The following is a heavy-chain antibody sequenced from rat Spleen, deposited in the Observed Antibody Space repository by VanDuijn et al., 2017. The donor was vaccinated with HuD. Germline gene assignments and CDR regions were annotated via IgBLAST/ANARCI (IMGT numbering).Heavy chain of an antibody. CDR2: IWSGGTT. Sequence: QVQMKESGPGLVQPSQTLSLTCTVSGFSLTDYSVHWVRQPPGKGLEWIGAIWSGGTTDYSSALKSRLSISRDTSKSQVFLKMNSLQPEDTGAYYCARLPGDGGVMDAWGQGASVTVSS. CDR3: ARLPGDGGVMDA. D-gene: IGHD1-1*01. CDR1: GFSLTDYS. J-gene: IGHJ4*01. V-gene: IGHV2-15*01.